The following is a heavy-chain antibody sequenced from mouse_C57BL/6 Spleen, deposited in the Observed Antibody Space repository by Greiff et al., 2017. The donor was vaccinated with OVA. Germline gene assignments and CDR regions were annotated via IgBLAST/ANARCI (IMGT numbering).Heavy chain of an antibody. D-gene: IGHD1-1*01. J-gene: IGHJ2*01. CDR3: ATVLRSAYFDY. V-gene: IGHV1-50*01. Sequence: QVQLQQPGAELVKPGASVKLSCKASGYTFTSYWMQWVKQRPGQGLEWIGEIDPSDSYTNYNQKFKGKTTLTVDTSSSTAYMQLSSLTSEDSAVYYGATVLRSAYFDYWGQGTTLTVSS. CDR2: IDPSDSYT. CDR1: GYTFTSYW.